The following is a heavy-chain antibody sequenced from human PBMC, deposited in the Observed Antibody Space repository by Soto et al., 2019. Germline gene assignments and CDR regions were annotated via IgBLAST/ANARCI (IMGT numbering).Heavy chain of an antibody. CDR2: IDFNVVT. J-gene: IGHJ4*02. V-gene: IGHV4-39*01. Sequence: LSRPGAVSAGSISSNYYYWVLIRQPPGEGLEWIGNIDFNVVTYYNPSLKSRVTISKDTSKNQFSLTLTSVTAADTAVYYCAKMLVGATRLRHTDSEYWGQGILVTGSS. CDR3: AKMLVGATRLRHTDSEY. D-gene: IGHD2-15*01. CDR1: AGSISSNYYY.